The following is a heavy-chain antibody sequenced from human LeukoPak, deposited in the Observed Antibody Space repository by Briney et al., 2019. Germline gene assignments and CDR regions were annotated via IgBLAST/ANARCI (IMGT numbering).Heavy chain of an antibody. V-gene: IGHV4-34*01. Sequence: KPSETLSLTCAVYGGSFSGYSWSWIRQPPGKGLEWIGEINHSGSTNYNPSLKSRVTISVDTSKNQFSLRLSSVTAADTAVYYCARGYSSSVDWFDPWGQGTLVTVSS. D-gene: IGHD6-6*01. CDR3: ARGYSSSVDWFDP. J-gene: IGHJ5*02. CDR1: GGSFSGYS. CDR2: INHSGST.